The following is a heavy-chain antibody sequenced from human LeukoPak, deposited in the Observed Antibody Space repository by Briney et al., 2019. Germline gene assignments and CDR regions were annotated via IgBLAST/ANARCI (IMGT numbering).Heavy chain of an antibody. CDR1: GFPFSTYW. CDR3: AGGYGFDY. J-gene: IGHJ4*02. Sequence: GGSLRLSGAASGFPFSTYWMDWVRQVPGKGLVWVSHINSDGRRTNYADSVKGRFTISRENAKNTLYLQMNSLRAEDTAVYSCAGGYGFDYWGQGTLVTVSS. D-gene: IGHD1-1*01. CDR2: INSDGRRT. V-gene: IGHV3-74*01.